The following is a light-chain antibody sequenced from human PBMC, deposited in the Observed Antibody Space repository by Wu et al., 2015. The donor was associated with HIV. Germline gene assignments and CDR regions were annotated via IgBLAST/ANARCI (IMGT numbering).Light chain of an antibody. CDR1: QSISSN. Sequence: EIVMTQSPATLSVSPGERASLSCRASQSISSNLAWYQQKPGQAPRLLIYGALSRATAVPARFSGSGSGTEFTLTINSVQSEDFAVYYCQHYNRLPLTFGGGTKVEIK. J-gene: IGKJ4*01. CDR2: GAL. V-gene: IGKV3-15*01. CDR3: QHYNRLPLT.